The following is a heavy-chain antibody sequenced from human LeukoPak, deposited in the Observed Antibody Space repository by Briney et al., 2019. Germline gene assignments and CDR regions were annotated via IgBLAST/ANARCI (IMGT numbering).Heavy chain of an antibody. CDR2: IYSGGST. CDR3: ARDYWDAMSFDY. D-gene: IGHD1-1*01. Sequence: GGSLRLSCAASGFTFDDYAMHWVRQAPGKGLEWVSVIYSGGSTYYADSVKGRFTISRDNSKNTLYLQMNSLRAEDTAVYYCARDYWDAMSFDYWGQGTLVTVSS. CDR1: GFTFDDYA. V-gene: IGHV3-53*01. J-gene: IGHJ4*02.